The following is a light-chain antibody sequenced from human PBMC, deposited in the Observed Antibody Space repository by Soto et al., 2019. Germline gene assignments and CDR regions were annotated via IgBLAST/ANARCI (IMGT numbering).Light chain of an antibody. J-gene: IGLJ2*01. CDR3: GGWDDSLSGPV. V-gene: IGLV1-47*01. CDR1: SSNIGRNY. Sequence: QPVLTQPPSASGTPGQRVNISCSGSSSNIGRNYVYWYRQFPGTAPKLLIQRNNQRPSAVPARFSGSKSGTSASLAISGLRSEDEADYYCGGWDDSLSGPVFGGGTKVTVL. CDR2: RNN.